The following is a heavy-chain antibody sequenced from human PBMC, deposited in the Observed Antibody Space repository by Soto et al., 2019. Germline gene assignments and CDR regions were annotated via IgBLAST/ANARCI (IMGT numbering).Heavy chain of an antibody. V-gene: IGHV6-1*01. CDR2: TYYRSKWYN. Sequence: KQSQTLSLTCAISGDSVSSNSAAWNWIRQSPSRGLEWLGRTYYRSKWYNDYAVSVKSRITINPDTSKNQFSLQLNSVTPEDTAVYYCARDRHYGSGSYYYYYYMDVWGKGTTVTVSS. D-gene: IGHD3-10*01. CDR3: ARDRHYGSGSYYYYYYMDV. CDR1: GDSVSSNSAA. J-gene: IGHJ6*03.